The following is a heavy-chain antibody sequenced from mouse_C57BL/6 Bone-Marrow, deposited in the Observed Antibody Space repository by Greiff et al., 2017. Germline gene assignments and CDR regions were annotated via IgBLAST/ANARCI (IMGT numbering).Heavy chain of an antibody. CDR3: ARSDHVYIYF. J-gene: IGHJ1*03. V-gene: IGHV1-54*01. CDR2: IKPGGGGT. CDR1: GYAFTNYL. Sequence: QVQLQQSGAELVRPGASVKVSCKASGYAFTNYLIEWVKQRPGQGLEWIGVIKPGGGGTKYNEKFTGKATLTADKSSSTAYMQLSSLTSEDSAVYFCARSDHVYIYFWGRGTTVTVSS.